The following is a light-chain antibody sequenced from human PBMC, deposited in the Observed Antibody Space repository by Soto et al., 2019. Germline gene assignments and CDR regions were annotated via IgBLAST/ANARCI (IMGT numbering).Light chain of an antibody. CDR1: SSDVGGYNY. CDR2: DVS. V-gene: IGLV2-11*01. Sequence: QSALTQPRSVSGSPGQSVTISCTGTSSDVGGYNYVSWYQQHPGKAPKLMIYDVSKRPSGVPDRFSGSKSGNTASLTISGLQAEDEADYYCCSYAGSYIPLYVFGTGTKVTVL. CDR3: CSYAGSYIPLYV. J-gene: IGLJ1*01.